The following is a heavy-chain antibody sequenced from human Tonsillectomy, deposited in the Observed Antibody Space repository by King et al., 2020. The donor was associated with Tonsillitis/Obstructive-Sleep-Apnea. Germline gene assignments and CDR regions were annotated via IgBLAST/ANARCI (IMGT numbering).Heavy chain of an antibody. CDR3: AKDLISYCSSTSCYSYFDY. CDR2: IAYDGSNK. J-gene: IGHJ4*02. V-gene: IGHV3-30*18. CDR1: GFTFSSYA. Sequence: VQLVESGGGVVQPGRSLILSCGASGFTFSSYAMHWVRQAPGKGLEWVALIAYDGSNKYYADSVKGRFTISRDKSKNTLYLQMNSLRAEDTAVYYCAKDLISYCSSTSCYSYFDYWGQGTLVTVSS. D-gene: IGHD2-2*01.